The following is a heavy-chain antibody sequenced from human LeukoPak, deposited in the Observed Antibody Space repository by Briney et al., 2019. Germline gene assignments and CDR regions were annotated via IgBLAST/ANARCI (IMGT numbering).Heavy chain of an antibody. CDR1: GGSFSGYY. CDR3: ASVLGITIGIDAFDI. V-gene: IGHV4-34*01. D-gene: IGHD3-16*01. CDR2: INHSGST. Sequence: SETLSLTCAVYGGSFSGYYWSWIRQPPGKGLEWIGEINHSGSTNYNPSLKSRVTISVDTSKNQFSLKLSSVTAADTAVYYCASVLGITIGIDAFDIWGQGTMVTVSS. J-gene: IGHJ3*02.